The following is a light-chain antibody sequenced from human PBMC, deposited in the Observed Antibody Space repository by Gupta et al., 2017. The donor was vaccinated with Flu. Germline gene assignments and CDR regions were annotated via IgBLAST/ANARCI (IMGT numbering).Light chain of an antibody. CDR2: GNS. CDR1: RSNIGAGDD. CDR3: QSYDSSMREV. J-gene: IGLJ1*01. Sequence: QSVLPQPPSVSGAPGQRVTISGTGSRSNIGAGDDVHWYQQLTGTAPKLLIYGNSNRAAGAPDRFSGSKAGTSASLAITGRQEEEEADYYCQSYDSSMREVFGNGTKVTVL. V-gene: IGLV1-40*01.